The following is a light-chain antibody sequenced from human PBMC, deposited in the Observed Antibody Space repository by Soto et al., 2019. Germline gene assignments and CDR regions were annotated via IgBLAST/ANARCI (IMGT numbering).Light chain of an antibody. J-gene: IGKJ5*01. CDR3: QQANSFPIT. CDR2: EAT. Sequence: IQMTQYPYSVSASVGDTVTITCRASQGLKFLAWYQQKPGKAPRLLIYEATNLQSGVPPRFSGSGSGTDFTLTISSLQPEDFATYFCQQANSFPITFGQGTRLANK. V-gene: IGKV1-12*01. CDR1: QGLKF.